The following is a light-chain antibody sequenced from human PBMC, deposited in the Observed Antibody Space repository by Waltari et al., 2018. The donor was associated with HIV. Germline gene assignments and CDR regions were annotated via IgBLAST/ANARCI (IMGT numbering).Light chain of an antibody. CDR2: WAS. V-gene: IGKV4-1*01. CDR1: QSVLSSRDNNNY. Sequence: IVMTQSPDSLPVSLGERATINCKSSQSVLSSRDNNNYLAWYQQKPGQPPKLLIYWASTRESGVPDRFSGGGSGTDFTLTISSLQAEDVAVYYCQQFYNTPITFGQGTRLEIK. J-gene: IGKJ5*01. CDR3: QQFYNTPIT.